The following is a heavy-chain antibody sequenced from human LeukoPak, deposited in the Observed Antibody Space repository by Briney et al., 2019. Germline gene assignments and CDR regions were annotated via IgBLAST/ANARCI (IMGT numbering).Heavy chain of an antibody. CDR2: IYTSGKT. CDR1: GGSISSGIYY. J-gene: IGHJ6*04. V-gene: IGHV4-61*02. D-gene: IGHD3-3*02. Sequence: SQTLSLTCTVSGGSISSGIYYWSWIRQPAGKGLEWIGRIYTSGKTDYNPSLKSRVTISVDTSKNQFSLNVSSVTATDTAVYYCAKEGAASWDVDVWGKGTTVTVSS. CDR3: AKEGAASWDVDV.